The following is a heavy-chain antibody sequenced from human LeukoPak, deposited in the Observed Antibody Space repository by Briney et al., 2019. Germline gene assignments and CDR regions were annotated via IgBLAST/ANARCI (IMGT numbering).Heavy chain of an antibody. Sequence: SETLSLTCTVSGGSISSSSYYWGWIRQPPGKGLEWIGSIYYSGSTYYNPSLKSRVTISVDTSKNQFSLKLGSVTAADTAVYYCARPLGGITGTIAYWGQGTLVTVSS. CDR2: IYYSGST. CDR3: ARPLGGITGTIAY. J-gene: IGHJ4*02. V-gene: IGHV4-39*01. D-gene: IGHD1-7*01. CDR1: GGSISSSSYY.